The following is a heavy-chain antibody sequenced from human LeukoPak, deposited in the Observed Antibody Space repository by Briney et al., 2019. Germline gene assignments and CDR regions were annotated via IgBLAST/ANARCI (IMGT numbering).Heavy chain of an antibody. J-gene: IGHJ4*02. CDR3: ARGVGDTSTWYPVDS. V-gene: IGHV4-59*05. D-gene: IGHD6-13*01. CDR2: IYYSGST. Sequence: GSLRLSCAASGFTFSTYSMNWVRQAPGKGLEWIGSIYYSGSTYYNPSLKSRVTISVDTSKNQFSLKLSSVTAADMAVYYCARGVGDTSTWYPVDSWGQGTLVTVSS. CDR1: GFTFSTYSMN.